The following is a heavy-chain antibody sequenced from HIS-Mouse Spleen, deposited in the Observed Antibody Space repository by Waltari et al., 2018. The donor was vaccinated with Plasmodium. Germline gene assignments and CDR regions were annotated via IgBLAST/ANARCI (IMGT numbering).Heavy chain of an antibody. CDR2: ISSNGGST. Sequence: EVQLVESGGGLVQPGGSLRLSCAASGFTSSSYAMHWVRQAPGKGLEYVSAISSNGGSTYYANSVKGRFTISRDNSKNTLYLQMGSLRAEDMAVYYCARVKYYDFWSGYPDYWGQGTLVTVSS. V-gene: IGHV3-64*01. CDR3: ARVKYYDFWSGYPDY. CDR1: GFTSSSYA. D-gene: IGHD3-3*01. J-gene: IGHJ4*02.